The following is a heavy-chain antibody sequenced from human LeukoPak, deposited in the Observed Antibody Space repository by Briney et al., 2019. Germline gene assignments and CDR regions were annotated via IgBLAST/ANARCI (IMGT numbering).Heavy chain of an antibody. J-gene: IGHJ4*02. CDR1: GFTFSSYG. CDR2: IRYDGSNK. D-gene: IGHD2-2*02. Sequence: PGGSLRLSCAASGFTFSSYGMHWVRQAPGKGLEWVAFIRYDGSNKYYADSVKGRFTISRDNSKNTLYLQMNSLRAEDTPVYYCAKDEVPAAVRAPFGYWGQGTLVTVSS. V-gene: IGHV3-30*02. CDR3: AKDEVPAAVRAPFGY.